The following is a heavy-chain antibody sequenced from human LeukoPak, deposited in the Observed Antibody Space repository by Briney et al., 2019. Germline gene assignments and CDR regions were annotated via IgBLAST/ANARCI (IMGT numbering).Heavy chain of an antibody. Sequence: SETLSLTCTVSGGSISSYYWSWTRQPPGKGLEWIGYIYYSGSTNYNPSLKSRVTMSVDTSKNQFSLKLSSVTAADTAVYYCATYSGGHIDYWGQGSLVTVSS. V-gene: IGHV4-59*01. D-gene: IGHD5-12*01. CDR2: IYYSGST. J-gene: IGHJ4*02. CDR1: GGSISSYY. CDR3: ATYSGGHIDY.